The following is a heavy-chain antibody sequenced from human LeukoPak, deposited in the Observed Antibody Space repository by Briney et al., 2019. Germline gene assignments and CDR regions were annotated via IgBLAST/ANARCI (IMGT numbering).Heavy chain of an antibody. J-gene: IGHJ4*02. CDR3: GRLTRGVGGGNSVGIDY. Sequence: GGSLRLSCAASGFTFSSYSMNWVRQAPGKGLEWVSSISSSSSYIYYADSVKGRFTISRDNAKNSLYLQMNSLRAEDTAVYYCGRLTRGVGGGNSVGIDYWGQGTLVTVSS. CDR1: GFTFSSYS. D-gene: IGHD4-23*01. CDR2: ISSSSSYI. V-gene: IGHV3-21*01.